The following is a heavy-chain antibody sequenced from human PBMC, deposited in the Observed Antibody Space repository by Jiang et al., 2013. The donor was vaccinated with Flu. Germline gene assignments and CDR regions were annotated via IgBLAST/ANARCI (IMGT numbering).Heavy chain of an antibody. Sequence: SGAEVKKPGTSVKVSCKASGFTFTSSAMQWVRQARGQRLEWIGWIVVGSGNTNYAQKFQERVTITRDMSTSTAYMELSSLRSEDTAVYYCAADYGSGSYYTNVYGMDVWGKGTTVTVSS. CDR2: IVVGSGNT. CDR1: GFTFTSSA. V-gene: IGHV1-58*02. D-gene: IGHD3-10*01. J-gene: IGHJ6*04. CDR3: AADYGSGSYYTNVYGMDV.